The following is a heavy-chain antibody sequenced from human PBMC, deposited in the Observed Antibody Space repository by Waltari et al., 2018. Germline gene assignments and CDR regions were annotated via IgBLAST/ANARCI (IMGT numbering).Heavy chain of an antibody. V-gene: IGHV7-4-1*02. CDR3: ARDGTRYCTSTNCLNFFYYYGMDV. Sequence: QVQLVQSGSELKKPGASVKVSCQTSRYTFTNYPIHWVRQAPGRGLEGMGWIDPNTGSNARNPTYAQGFRGRFVFSLDTSVSTAYLQINSLKPEDTAVYFCARDGTRYCTSTNCLNFFYYYGMDVWGQGTTVTVSS. CDR2: IDPNTGSNARNP. CDR1: RYTFTNYP. J-gene: IGHJ6*02. D-gene: IGHD2-2*01.